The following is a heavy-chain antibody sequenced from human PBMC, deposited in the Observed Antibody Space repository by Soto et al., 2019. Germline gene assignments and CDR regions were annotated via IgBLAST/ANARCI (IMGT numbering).Heavy chain of an antibody. D-gene: IGHD6-13*01. J-gene: IGHJ6*02. CDR1: GFTFSSYG. CDR2: IWYDGSNK. V-gene: IGHV3-33*01. CDR3: ARGGSSWYYYYYGMDV. Sequence: GGSLRLSCAASGFTFSSYGMHWVRQAPGKGLEWVAVIWYDGSNKYYADSVKGRFTISRDNSKNTLYLQMNSLRAEDTAVYYCARGGSSWYYYYYGMDVWGQGTTVTVSS.